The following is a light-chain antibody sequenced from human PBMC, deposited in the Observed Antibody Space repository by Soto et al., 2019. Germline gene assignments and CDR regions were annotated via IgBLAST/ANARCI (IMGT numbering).Light chain of an antibody. CDR3: QQYNSYPLT. CDR1: QSISSL. CDR2: KAT. Sequence: DIQMTQSPSTLSASVGDRVTITCRASQSISSLLAWYQQKPGRGPTLLIYKATNLESGVSSRFSRSGSGTELPLTISSLQPDDFETYYYQQYNSYPLTFGQGTRLEIK. J-gene: IGKJ5*01. V-gene: IGKV1-5*03.